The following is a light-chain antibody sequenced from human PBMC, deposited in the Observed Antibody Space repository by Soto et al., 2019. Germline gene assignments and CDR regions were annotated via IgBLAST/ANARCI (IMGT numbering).Light chain of an antibody. CDR1: QSVSSY. V-gene: IGKV3-11*01. CDR3: QQRRNWPVT. CDR2: DAS. J-gene: IGKJ4*01. Sequence: EIVLTQSPATLSLSPSERATLSCRASQSVSSYLAWYQQKPGQAPTLLIYDASNRATGIPARFSGSGSGTDFTLTICSLGPEDFAVYYCQQRRNWPVTFGGGTKVEIK.